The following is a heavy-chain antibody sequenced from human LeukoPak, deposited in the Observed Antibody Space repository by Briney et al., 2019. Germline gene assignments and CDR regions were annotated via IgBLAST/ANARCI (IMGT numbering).Heavy chain of an antibody. CDR1: GFTFSSYA. J-gene: IGHJ4*02. Sequence: PGGPLRLSCAASGFTFSSYAMHWVRQAPGKGLEYVSSISSNGGSTYYANSVKGRFTISRDNSKNTLYLQMGSLRAEEMSMYYCASARDSSCYYLYWGQGILVTVSS. CDR3: ASARDSSCYYLY. D-gene: IGHD3-22*01. V-gene: IGHV3-64*01. CDR2: ISSNGGST.